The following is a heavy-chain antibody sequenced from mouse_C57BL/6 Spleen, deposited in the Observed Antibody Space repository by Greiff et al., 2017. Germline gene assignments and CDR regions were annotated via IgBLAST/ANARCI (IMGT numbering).Heavy chain of an antibody. Sequence: EVMLVESGGGLVQPKGSLKLSCAASGFTFNTYAMHWVRQAPGKGLEWVARIRSKSSNYATYYADSVKDRFTISRDDSQSMLYLQMNNLKTEDTAMYYCVREGDSSGSPWFAYWGQGTLVTVSA. CDR1: GFTFNTYA. J-gene: IGHJ3*01. CDR3: VREGDSSGSPWFAY. D-gene: IGHD3-2*02. V-gene: IGHV10-3*01. CDR2: IRSKSSNYAT.